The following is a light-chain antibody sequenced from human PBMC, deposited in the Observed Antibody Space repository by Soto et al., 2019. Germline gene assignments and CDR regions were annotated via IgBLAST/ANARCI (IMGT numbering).Light chain of an antibody. V-gene: IGKV3-15*01. CDR2: GAS. J-gene: IGKJ1*01. Sequence: EIVMTQSPATLSVSPGERATLSCRASQSVSSNLAWYQQKPGQAPRLLIYGASTRATGIPARFSGSGSGTEFTLTISSLKSEDCAVYYCQQYNNWPPTFGQGNKV. CDR3: QQYNNWPPT. CDR1: QSVSSN.